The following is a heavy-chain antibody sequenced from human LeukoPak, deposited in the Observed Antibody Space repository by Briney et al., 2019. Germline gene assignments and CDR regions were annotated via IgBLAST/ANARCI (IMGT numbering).Heavy chain of an antibody. V-gene: IGHV1-8*01. CDR3: VRDGEGVAISVNYWFDP. D-gene: IGHD3-10*01. J-gene: IGHJ5*02. CDR1: GFTFTSYD. Sequence: GASVKVSCKASGFTFTSYDINWVRQATGQGLEWMGWMNPINGNTGYAQKFQGRVTMTRDTSISTAYMELRSLRSDDTAVSYCVRDGEGVAISVNYWFDPWGQGTLVTVSS. CDR2: MNPINGNT.